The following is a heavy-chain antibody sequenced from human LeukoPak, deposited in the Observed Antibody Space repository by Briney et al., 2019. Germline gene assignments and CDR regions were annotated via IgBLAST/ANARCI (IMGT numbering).Heavy chain of an antibody. CDR1: GFTFSSYS. CDR2: ISSSSSYI. CDR3: ASGNSGYSSSWYDY. V-gene: IGHV3-21*01. D-gene: IGHD6-13*01. J-gene: IGHJ4*02. Sequence: GGSLRLSCAASGFTFSSYSMNWVRQAPGKGLEWVSSISSSSSYIYYADSVKGRFTISRDNAKNSLYLQMNSLRAEDTAVYYCASGNSGYSSSWYDYWGQGTLVTVSS.